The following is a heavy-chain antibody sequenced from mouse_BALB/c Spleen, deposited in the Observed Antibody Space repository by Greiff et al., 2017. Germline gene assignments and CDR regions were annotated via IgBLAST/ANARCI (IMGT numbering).Heavy chain of an antibody. Sequence: QVHVKQSGAELARPGASVKLSCKASGYTFTSYWMQWVKQRPGQGLEWIGAIYPGDGDTRYTQKFKGKATLTADKSSSTAYMQLSSLASEDSAVYYCARSPYVDAMDYWGQGTSVTVSS. CDR1: GYTFTSYW. CDR2: IYPGDGDT. J-gene: IGHJ4*01. V-gene: IGHV1-87*01. D-gene: IGHD1-1*01. CDR3: ARSPYVDAMDY.